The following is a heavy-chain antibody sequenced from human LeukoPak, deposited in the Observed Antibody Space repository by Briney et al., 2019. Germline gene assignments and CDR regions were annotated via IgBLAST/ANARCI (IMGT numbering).Heavy chain of an antibody. V-gene: IGHV3-23*01. CDR3: ARDTYCDSTGYYFSDY. J-gene: IGHJ4*02. CDR2: ISPGGPT. CDR1: GFPFSSHG. D-gene: IGHD3-22*01. Sequence: WGSLRLSCAGSGFPFSSHGMNWVRQAPGKGLEWVSGISPGGPTYYADSVKGRFTISRDNSKNTLYLQMNSLRAEDTAVYYCARDTYCDSTGYYFSDYWGQGALVTVSS.